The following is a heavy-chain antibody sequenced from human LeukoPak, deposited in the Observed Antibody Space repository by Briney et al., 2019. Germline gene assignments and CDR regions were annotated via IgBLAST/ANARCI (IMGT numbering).Heavy chain of an antibody. CDR2: ISSSGGTI. J-gene: IGHJ4*02. Sequence: PGGSLRLSCAASGFTFSSSEMNWVRQAPGKGLEWVSYISSSGGTISYADSVKGRFTISRDNAKNSLYLQMNSLRAEDTAVYYCARTARGYSYGYWSDLYYFDYWGQGTLVTVSS. CDR3: ARTARGYSYGYWSDLYYFDY. V-gene: IGHV3-48*03. CDR1: GFTFSSSE. D-gene: IGHD5-18*01.